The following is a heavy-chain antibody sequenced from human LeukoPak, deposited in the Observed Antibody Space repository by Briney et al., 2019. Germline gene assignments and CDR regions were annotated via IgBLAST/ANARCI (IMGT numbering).Heavy chain of an antibody. V-gene: IGHV4-38-2*02. D-gene: IGHD6-19*01. CDR1: GYFISSGYY. CDR3: ARTSSSGLVGGYYFDY. J-gene: IGHJ4*02. Sequence: SETLSLTCTVSGYFISSGYYWGWIRQPPGKGLQWIGSIHHSGSTYYNPSLKSRVTISVDTSKNQFSPKLSSVTAADTAVYYCARTSSSGLVGGYYFDYWGQGTLVTVSS. CDR2: IHHSGST.